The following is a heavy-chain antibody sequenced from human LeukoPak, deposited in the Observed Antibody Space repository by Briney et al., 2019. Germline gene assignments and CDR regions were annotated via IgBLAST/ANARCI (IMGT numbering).Heavy chain of an antibody. CDR3: ARDRNTMTPYYFDY. D-gene: IGHD3-22*01. CDR2: TYYRSKWYN. CDR1: GDSVSTNNAG. V-gene: IGHV6-1*01. J-gene: IGHJ4*02. Sequence: SQTLSLTCAISGDSVSTNNAGWNWIRQSPSRGLEWLGRTYYRSKWYNDYAVSVKSRITINPDTSKNQFSLQLNSVTPEDTAVYYCARDRNTMTPYYFDYWGQGTLVTVSS.